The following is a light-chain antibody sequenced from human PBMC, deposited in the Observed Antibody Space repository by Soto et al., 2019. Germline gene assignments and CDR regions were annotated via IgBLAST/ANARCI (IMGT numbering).Light chain of an antibody. V-gene: IGKV3-15*01. CDR1: QSVSSN. J-gene: IGKJ2*01. CDR3: HPYNNWPPIT. CDR2: GAS. Sequence: EIVMTQSPATLSVSPGERATLSCRASQSVSSNLAWYQQKPGQAPRLLIYGASTRATGIPARFSGSGSGTELTLTISSLQSEDFAVYYCHPYNNWPPITFGQGTKLEIK.